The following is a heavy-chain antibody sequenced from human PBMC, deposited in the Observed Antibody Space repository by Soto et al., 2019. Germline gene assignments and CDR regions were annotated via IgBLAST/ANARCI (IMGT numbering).Heavy chain of an antibody. CDR1: GFIFSNYG. CDR2: IWSDGTNE. D-gene: IGHD2-8*01. CDR3: ARGPLTNTRTAFDI. V-gene: IGHV3-33*01. J-gene: IGHJ3*02. Sequence: QVQLVESGGGVVQPGRSLRLSCAASGFIFSNYGMRWVRQAPGKGLECVALIWSDGTNEHYVASVKGRFTISRDNSKNTLYLQMNSLTVEDTAVYYCARGPLTNTRTAFDIWGQGTMVIVSS.